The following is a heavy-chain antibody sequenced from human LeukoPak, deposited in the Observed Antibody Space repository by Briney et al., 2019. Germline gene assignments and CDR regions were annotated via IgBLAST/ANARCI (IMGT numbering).Heavy chain of an antibody. D-gene: IGHD3-10*01. CDR1: GGSISSYY. CDR3: ARVRAIRDAFDI. CDR2: IYYSGST. V-gene: IGHV4-59*01. J-gene: IGHJ3*02. Sequence: SETLSLTCTVSGGSISSYYWSWTRQPPGKGLEGIGYIYYSGSTNYNPSLKSRVTISVDTSKNQFSLKLSSVTAADTAVYYCARVRAIRDAFDIWGQGTMVTVSS.